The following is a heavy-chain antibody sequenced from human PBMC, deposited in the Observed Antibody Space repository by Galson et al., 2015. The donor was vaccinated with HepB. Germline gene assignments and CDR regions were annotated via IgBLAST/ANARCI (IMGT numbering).Heavy chain of an antibody. Sequence: SLRLSCAASGFTFSNSDMSWVRQAPGKGLEWVSSTTTSGDYTFYADSVKGRFTISRDNSKNTLYLQMNSLRVEDTAVYYCAKNWGSWGQGTLVTVSS. CDR3: AKNWGS. J-gene: IGHJ5*02. D-gene: IGHD3-16*01. V-gene: IGHV3-23*01. CDR1: GFTFSNSD. CDR2: TTTSGDYT.